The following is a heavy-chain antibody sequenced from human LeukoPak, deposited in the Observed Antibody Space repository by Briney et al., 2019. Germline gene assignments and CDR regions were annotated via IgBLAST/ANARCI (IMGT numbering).Heavy chain of an antibody. J-gene: IGHJ6*03. Sequence: SVKVSCKASGGTFSSYAISWVRQAPGQGLEWMGGIIPIFGTANYAQKFQGRVTITADESTSTAYMELSSLRSEDTAVYYCARKGYCSGGSCYKYYYYYMDVWGKGTTVTISS. CDR2: IIPIFGTA. V-gene: IGHV1-69*13. D-gene: IGHD2-15*01. CDR1: GGTFSSYA. CDR3: ARKGYCSGGSCYKYYYYYMDV.